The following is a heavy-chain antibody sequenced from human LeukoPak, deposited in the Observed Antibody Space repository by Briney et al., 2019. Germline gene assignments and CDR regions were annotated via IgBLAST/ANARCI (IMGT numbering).Heavy chain of an antibody. CDR3: AAAERFLEGFPKAFDI. J-gene: IGHJ3*02. V-gene: IGHV1-58*01. Sequence: SVKVSCKASGFTFTSSAVQWVRQPRGQRLEWIGWIVVGSGSTNYAQKFQGRATITRDMSTSTAYMELSSLRSEDTAVYYCAAAERFLEGFPKAFDIWGQGTMVTVSS. CDR1: GFTFTSSA. D-gene: IGHD3-3*01. CDR2: IVVGSGST.